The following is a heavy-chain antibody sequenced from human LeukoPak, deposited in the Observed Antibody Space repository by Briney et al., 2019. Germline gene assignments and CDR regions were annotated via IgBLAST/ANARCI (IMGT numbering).Heavy chain of an antibody. CDR3: ARDHLKRVTPVFDY. J-gene: IGHJ4*02. CDR2: INVDGIST. D-gene: IGHD4-23*01. CDR1: GFTFSSYW. Sequence: GGSLRLSCAASGFTFSSYWMHWVRGVPGKGVVRVSRINVDGISTNYADSVKGRFTISRDNAQYTLYLQMNSLRVEDTAVYYCARDHLKRVTPVFDYWGRGTLVTVSS. V-gene: IGHV3-74*01.